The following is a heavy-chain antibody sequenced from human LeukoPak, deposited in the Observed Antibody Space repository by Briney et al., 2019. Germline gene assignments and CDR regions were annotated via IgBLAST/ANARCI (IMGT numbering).Heavy chain of an antibody. CDR1: EFSISNSA. J-gene: IGHJ4*02. CDR3: AKGAYDYIEMGYFDY. Sequence: GGSLRLSCAASEFSISNSAMGWVRQAPGKGLEWVSLIIASSGSTFYADSVKGRFTISRDFSRNTLYLQMNSLRAEDTAVYYCAKGAYDYIEMGYFDYWGQGTLVTVSS. V-gene: IGHV3-23*01. CDR2: IIASSGST. D-gene: IGHD5-12*01.